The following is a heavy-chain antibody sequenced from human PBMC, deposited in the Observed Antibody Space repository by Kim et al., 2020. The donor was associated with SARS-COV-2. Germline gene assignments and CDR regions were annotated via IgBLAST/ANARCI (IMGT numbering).Heavy chain of an antibody. CDR1: GGTFSSYA. J-gene: IGHJ3*02. CDR2: IIPIFGTA. D-gene: IGHD2-15*01. CDR3: ARLCSLGGSGGSCYPDAFDI. Sequence: SVKVSCKASGGTFSSYAISWVRQAPGQGLEWMGGIIPIFGTANYAQKFQGRVTITADESTSTAYMELSSLRSEDTAVYYCARLCSLGGSGGSCYPDAFDIWGQGTMVTVSS. V-gene: IGHV1-69*13.